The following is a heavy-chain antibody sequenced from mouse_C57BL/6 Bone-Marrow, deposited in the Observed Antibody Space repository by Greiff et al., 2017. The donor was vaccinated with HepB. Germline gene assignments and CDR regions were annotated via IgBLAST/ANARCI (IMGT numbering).Heavy chain of an antibody. CDR3: ARDYYSNFTLYYFDY. V-gene: IGHV1-20*01. J-gene: IGHJ2*01. D-gene: IGHD2-5*01. Sequence: VQLQQSGPELVKPGDSVKISCKASGYSFTGYFMNWVMQSHGKSLEWIGRINPYNGDTFYNQKFKGKATLTVDKSSSTANMELRSLTSEDSAVYYCARDYYSNFTLYYFDYWGQGTTLTVSS. CDR2: INPYNGDT. CDR1: GYSFTGYF.